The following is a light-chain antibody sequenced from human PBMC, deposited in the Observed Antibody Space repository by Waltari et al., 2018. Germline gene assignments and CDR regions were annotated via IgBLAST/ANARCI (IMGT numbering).Light chain of an antibody. Sequence: EIVMTQSPATLSVSPGERAIISCRASQSVTTNLAVYQQKPGQPPRPLTYGASTRATGIPARFSGSGSGTEFTLTITSLQSEDFAVYYCHQYNDGPPFNFGQGTKLEIK. CDR3: HQYNDGPPFN. CDR2: GAS. CDR1: QSVTTN. J-gene: IGKJ2*01. V-gene: IGKV3-15*01.